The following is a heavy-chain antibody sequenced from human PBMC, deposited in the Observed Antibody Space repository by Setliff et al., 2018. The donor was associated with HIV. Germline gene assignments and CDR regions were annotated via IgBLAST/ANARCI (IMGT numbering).Heavy chain of an antibody. Sequence: SETLSLTCAVSGGSISSSNWWNWVRQPPGKGLEWIGEIYRTGSTNYNPSLKSRLTISVDKSNNQFSLKLSSVTAADTAVYDCARGFRSGRIFGIDYWGQGTLVTVSS. CDR2: IYRTGST. V-gene: IGHV4-4*02. D-gene: IGHD3-3*01. CDR3: ARGFRSGRIFGIDY. CDR1: GGSISSSNW. J-gene: IGHJ4*02.